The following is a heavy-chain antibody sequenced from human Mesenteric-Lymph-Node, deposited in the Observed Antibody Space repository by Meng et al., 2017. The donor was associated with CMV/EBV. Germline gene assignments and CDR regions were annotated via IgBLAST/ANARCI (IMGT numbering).Heavy chain of an antibody. CDR2: IFYSGSA. CDR1: GGSISSSWHY. J-gene: IGHJ5*02. CDR3: ARDTLTYSYGPGWIDP. V-gene: IGHV4-39*02. Sequence: LPRQGSGPRLVKPSDPLSLKCTGAGGSISSSWHYWGWIRQPPGKGLEWIGSIFYSGSAHYNPALESRVTISIDKSKNEFFLNLGSVTAADTAMYFCARDTLTYSYGPGWIDPWGQGTLVTVSS. D-gene: IGHD3-10*01.